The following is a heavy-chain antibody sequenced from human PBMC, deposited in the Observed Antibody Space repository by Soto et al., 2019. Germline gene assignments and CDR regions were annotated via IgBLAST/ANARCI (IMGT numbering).Heavy chain of an antibody. D-gene: IGHD2-15*01. J-gene: IGHJ3*02. Sequence: ASVKVSCTASGYTFTSYYMHWVRQAPGQGLEWMGIINPSGGSTSYAQKFQGRVTMTRDTSTSTVYMELSSLRSEDTAVYYCARDLYCSGGSCYSTDDAFDIWGQGTMVTVSS. V-gene: IGHV1-46*01. CDR2: INPSGGST. CDR1: GYTFTSYY. CDR3: ARDLYCSGGSCYSTDDAFDI.